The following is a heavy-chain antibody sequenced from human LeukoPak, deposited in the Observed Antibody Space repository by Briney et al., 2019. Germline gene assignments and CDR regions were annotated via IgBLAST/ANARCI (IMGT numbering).Heavy chain of an antibody. CDR1: GFTFSSYN. Sequence: GGSLRLSCAASGFTFSSYNMNWVRQAPGKGLEWVPSTTSSSSYIYYADSVKGRFTISRDNAKNSLYLQMDSLRAEDTAVYYCARDPYSGSYSPAVYYYYMDVWGKGTTVTVSS. J-gene: IGHJ6*03. V-gene: IGHV3-21*06. CDR2: TTSSSSYI. D-gene: IGHD1-26*01. CDR3: ARDPYSGSYSPAVYYYYMDV.